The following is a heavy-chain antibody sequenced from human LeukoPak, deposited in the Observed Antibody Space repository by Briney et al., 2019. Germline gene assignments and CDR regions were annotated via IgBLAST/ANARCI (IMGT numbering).Heavy chain of an antibody. D-gene: IGHD3-3*01. J-gene: IGHJ6*03. CDR2: MIPIFGTA. V-gene: IGHV1-69*05. CDR3: ARDSTIFGVDRYYYYYMDV. Sequence: SVKVSCKASGGTFTSYAISWVRQAPGQGLEWMGRMIPIFGTANYAQKFQGRVTITTDESTSTAYMELSSLRSEDTAVYYCARDSTIFGVDRYYYYYMDVWGKGTTVTVSS. CDR1: GGTFTSYA.